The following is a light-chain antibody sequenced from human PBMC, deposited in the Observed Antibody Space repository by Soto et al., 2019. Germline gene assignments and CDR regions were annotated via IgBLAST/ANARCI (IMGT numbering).Light chain of an antibody. V-gene: IGLV2-23*03. CDR3: CSHARSSTFWV. J-gene: IGLJ3*02. CDR1: SSDVGSYNL. CDR2: EGN. Sequence: QSALTQSASVSGSPGQSITISCTGTSSDVGSYNLVSWYQQHPGKAPKLMIYEGNKRPSGVSNRFSGSKSGNTASLTISGLQAEDEADYYCCSHARSSTFWVFGGGTKLTVL.